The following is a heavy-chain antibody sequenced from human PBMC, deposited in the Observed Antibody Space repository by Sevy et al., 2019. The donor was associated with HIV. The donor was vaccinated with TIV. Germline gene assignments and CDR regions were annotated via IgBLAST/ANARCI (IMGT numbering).Heavy chain of an antibody. CDR1: GYSISSGYY. D-gene: IGHD4-17*01. Sequence: SETLSLTCTVSGYSISSGYYWGWIRQPPGKGLEWIGSIYHSGSTYYNPSLKSRVTISVDTSKNQFSLKLSSVTAADTAVYYCARVPVTTSWKHKYYFDYWGRGTLVTVSS. J-gene: IGHJ4*02. V-gene: IGHV4-38-2*02. CDR2: IYHSGST. CDR3: ARVPVTTSWKHKYYFDY.